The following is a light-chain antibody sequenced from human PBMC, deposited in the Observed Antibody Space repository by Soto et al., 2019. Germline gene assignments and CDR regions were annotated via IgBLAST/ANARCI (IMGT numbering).Light chain of an antibody. J-gene: IGKJ1*01. CDR1: QSISSW. Sequence: DIQMTQSPSTLSASVGDRVTITCRASQSISSWLAWYQQKPGKAPKLLIYDASSLEGGVPSRFSGSGSGTEFTLTISSLQPDDFATYYCQQYNSYRTFGQGTKVESK. V-gene: IGKV1-5*01. CDR2: DAS. CDR3: QQYNSYRT.